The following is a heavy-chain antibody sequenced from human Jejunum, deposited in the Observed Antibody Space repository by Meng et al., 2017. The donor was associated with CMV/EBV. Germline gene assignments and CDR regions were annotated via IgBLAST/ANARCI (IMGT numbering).Heavy chain of an antibody. CDR2: INPSGDRS. CDR1: GYTSNSYY. Sequence: SGYTSNSYYIHWVRQAPGQGLEWMGIINPSGDRSISAQQFQGRVTITGDTSTSTLYMELSGLRSEDTAMYYCARGPLLTASHYYCENWGQGTLVTVSS. J-gene: IGHJ4*02. V-gene: IGHV1-46*02. CDR3: ARGPLLTASHYYCEN. D-gene: IGHD4/OR15-4a*01.